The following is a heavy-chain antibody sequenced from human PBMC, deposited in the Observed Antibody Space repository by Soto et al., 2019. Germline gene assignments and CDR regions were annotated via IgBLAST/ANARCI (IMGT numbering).Heavy chain of an antibody. CDR2: ISSSSSTI. J-gene: IGHJ4*02. D-gene: IGHD6-6*01. CDR3: ARKAPTQYSSSSYYFDY. CDR1: GFTFSSYS. Sequence: GGSLRLSCAASGFTFSSYSMNWVRQAPGKGLEWVSYISSSSSTIYYADSVKGRFTISRDNAKNSLYLQMNSLRAEDTAVYYCARKAPTQYSSSSYYFDYWGQGTLVTVSS. V-gene: IGHV3-48*01.